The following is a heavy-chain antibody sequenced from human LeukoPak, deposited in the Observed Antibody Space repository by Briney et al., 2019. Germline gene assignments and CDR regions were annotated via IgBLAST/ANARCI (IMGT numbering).Heavy chain of an antibody. V-gene: IGHV1-69*05. Sequence: ASVKVSCKASGGTFSSYAISWVRQAPGQGLEWMGGIIPIFGTANYAQKFQGRVTITTDESTSTAYMELSSLRSEDTAVYYCARPSIAAASTPYYYYYYMDVWGKGTTVTVSS. CDR3: ARPSIAAASTPYYYYYYMDV. J-gene: IGHJ6*03. D-gene: IGHD6-13*01. CDR1: GGTFSSYA. CDR2: IIPIFGTA.